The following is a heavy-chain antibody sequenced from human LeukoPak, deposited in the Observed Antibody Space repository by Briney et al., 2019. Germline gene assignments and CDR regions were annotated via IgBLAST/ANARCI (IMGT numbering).Heavy chain of an antibody. J-gene: IGHJ5*02. CDR2: INHSGST. V-gene: IGHV4-34*01. D-gene: IGHD3-16*01. Sequence: PGGSLRLSCAASGFTFSNYGMIWVRQAAGKGLEWIGEINHSGSTNYNPSLKSRVTISLDTSKSQFSLKVRYVTAADTAVYYCARDHSITFGGVPHPNWFDPWGQGTLVTVSS. CDR3: ARDHSITFGGVPHPNWFDP. CDR1: GFTFSNYG.